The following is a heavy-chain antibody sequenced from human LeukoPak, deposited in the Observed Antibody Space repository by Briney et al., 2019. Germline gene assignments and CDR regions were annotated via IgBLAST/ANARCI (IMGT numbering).Heavy chain of an antibody. D-gene: IGHD6-13*01. V-gene: IGHV4-59*08. CDR1: GGSISSYH. J-gene: IGHJ4*02. CDR2: LSSSGGT. CDR3: ARRGSSSWHFDY. Sequence: SETLSLTCTVSGGSISSYHWSWIRQPPGERLEWIGYLSSSGGTNYNPSLNSRVTISVDTSKNQFSLQPSSVTAADTAVYYCARRGSSSWHFDYWGQGTLVTVSS.